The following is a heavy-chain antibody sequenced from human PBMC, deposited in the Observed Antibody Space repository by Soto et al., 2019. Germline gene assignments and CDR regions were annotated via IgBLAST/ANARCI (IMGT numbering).Heavy chain of an antibody. CDR1: GFTFSSYG. D-gene: IGHD6-13*01. CDR3: AKSRVGSSWYEGDS. J-gene: IGHJ4*02. CDR2: ISNDGTIQ. V-gene: IGHV3-30*18. Sequence: QVQLVESGGGVGQPGRSLRLSCAASGFTFSSYGMHWVRQAPGKGLEWLAVISNDGTIQDYADSIKGRFTISKDNSKNTLFLPMNSLRPEDTAVYFCAKSRVGSSWYEGDSWGQGTLVTVSS.